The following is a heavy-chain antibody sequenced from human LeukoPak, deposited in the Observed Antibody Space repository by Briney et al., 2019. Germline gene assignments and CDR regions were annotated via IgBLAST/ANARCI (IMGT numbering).Heavy chain of an antibody. V-gene: IGHV3-23*01. Sequence: GGSLRLSCAASGFTFSIYAMSWVRQAPGKGLEWVSAISGSGGTAYYADSVKGRFTISRDNSKNTLYLQMNSLRAEDTAVYYCAKKGYYDGSGYYFDHWGQGTLVTVSS. J-gene: IGHJ4*02. CDR3: AKKGYYDGSGYYFDH. CDR2: ISGSGGTA. CDR1: GFTFSIYA. D-gene: IGHD3-22*01.